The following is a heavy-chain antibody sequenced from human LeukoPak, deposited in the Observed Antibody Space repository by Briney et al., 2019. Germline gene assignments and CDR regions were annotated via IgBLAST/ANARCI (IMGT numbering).Heavy chain of an antibody. V-gene: IGHV3-66*01. Sequence: GGSLRLSCAASGFTVSSNYMSWVRQAPGKGLEWVSVIYSGGSTYYADSVKGRFTISRDNSKNTLYLQMNSLRAEDTAVYYCARDANVGRRSGRGPNYYYYYGMDVWGQGTTVTVSS. CDR2: IYSGGST. D-gene: IGHD3-10*01. CDR3: ARDANVGRRSGRGPNYYYYYGMDV. J-gene: IGHJ6*02. CDR1: GFTVSSNY.